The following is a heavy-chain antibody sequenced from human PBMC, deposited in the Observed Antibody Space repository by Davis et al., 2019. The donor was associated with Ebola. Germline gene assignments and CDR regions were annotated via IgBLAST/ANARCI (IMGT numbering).Heavy chain of an antibody. V-gene: IGHV4-61*03. CDR2: VNQSGGA. D-gene: IGHD3-10*01. CDR3: ARGLYGRRLRF. J-gene: IGHJ4*02. Sequence: SETLSLTCTVSGGSISSGGYYWTWIRQSPGKGLEWIGEVNQSGGASYNPSLTSRVTISVHSSTNHLSLRLTSVTAADTAVYYCARGLYGRRLRFWGQGTLVTVSS. CDR1: GGSISSGGYY.